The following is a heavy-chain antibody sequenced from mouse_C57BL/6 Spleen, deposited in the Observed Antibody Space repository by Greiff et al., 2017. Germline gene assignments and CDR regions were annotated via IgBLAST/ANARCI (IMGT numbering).Heavy chain of an antibody. Sequence: QVQLQQPGAELVKPGASVKMSCKASGYTFTSYWITWVKQRPGQGLEWIGDIYPGSGSTNYNEKFKSKATLTVDTSSSTAYMQLSSLTSEDSAVYYCARGDYYGCSPYSMDYWGQGTSVTVSS. D-gene: IGHD1-1*01. CDR3: ARGDYYGCSPYSMDY. V-gene: IGHV1-55*01. CDR1: GYTFTSYW. CDR2: IYPGSGST. J-gene: IGHJ4*01.